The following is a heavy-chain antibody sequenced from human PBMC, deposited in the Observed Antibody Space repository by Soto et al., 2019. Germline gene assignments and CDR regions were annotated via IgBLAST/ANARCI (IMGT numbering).Heavy chain of an antibody. D-gene: IGHD3-22*01. J-gene: IGHJ6*02. CDR3: AREPYYDSSGYYYYYGMDV. CDR1: GGTFSSYA. Sequence: QEQLVQSGAEVKKPGSSVKVSCKASGGTFSSYAISWVRQAPGQGLEWMGGIIPIFGTANYAQKFQGRVTITADESTSTAYMELSSLRSEDTAVYYCAREPYYDSSGYYYYYGMDVWGQGTTVTVSS. CDR2: IIPIFGTA. V-gene: IGHV1-69*01.